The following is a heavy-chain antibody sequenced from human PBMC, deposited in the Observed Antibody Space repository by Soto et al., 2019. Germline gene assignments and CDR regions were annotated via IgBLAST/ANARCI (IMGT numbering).Heavy chain of an antibody. V-gene: IGHV3-30*18. J-gene: IGHJ4*02. CDR3: AKDAGAAGTFDF. D-gene: IGHD6-13*01. CDR1: GFTFSNYA. Sequence: SLRLSCAASGFTFSNYAMQWVRQAPGKGLEWVGVISSDGGQKFYIDSVKGRFTISRDKSKNTLYLQMSSLRSDDTAVYYCAKDAGAAGTFDFWGQGTLVTVSS. CDR2: ISSDGGQK.